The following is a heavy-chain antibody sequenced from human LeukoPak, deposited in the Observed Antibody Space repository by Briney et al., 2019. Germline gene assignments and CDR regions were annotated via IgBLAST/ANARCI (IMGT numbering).Heavy chain of an antibody. J-gene: IGHJ4*02. V-gene: IGHV1-2*02. D-gene: IGHD5-18*01. CDR1: GHTFTGYY. CDR2: INPNSGGT. CDR3: ARGRYSYGYWVGFFDY. Sequence: AASVKVSCKASGHTFTGYYMHWVRQAPGQGLEWMGWINPNSGGTNYARKFQGRVTMTRDTSISTAYMELSRLRSDDTAVYYCARGRYSYGYWVGFFDYWGQGTLVTVSS.